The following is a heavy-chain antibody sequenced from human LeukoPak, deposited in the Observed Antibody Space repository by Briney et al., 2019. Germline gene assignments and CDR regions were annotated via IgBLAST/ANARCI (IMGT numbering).Heavy chain of an antibody. Sequence: GGSPRLSCAASGFTFSSYAMSWVRQAPGKGLEWVSAISGSGGSTYYADSVKGRFTISRDNSKNTLYLQMNSLRAEDTAVYYCAKLRTQSITMIVVAPFDYWGQGTLVTVSS. CDR2: ISGSGGST. CDR3: AKLRTQSITMIVVAPFDY. CDR1: GFTFSSYA. D-gene: IGHD3-22*01. J-gene: IGHJ4*02. V-gene: IGHV3-23*01.